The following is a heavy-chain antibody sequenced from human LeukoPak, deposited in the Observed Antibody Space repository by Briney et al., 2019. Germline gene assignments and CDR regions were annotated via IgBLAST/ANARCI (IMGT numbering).Heavy chain of an antibody. CDR3: ARGTGGPTVTPGRWAYYYYYYMDV. V-gene: IGHV4-59*01. Sequence: SETLSLTCTVSGGSISSYYWSWIRQPPGKGLEWIGYIYYSGSTNYNPSLKSRVTISVDTSKNQFSLKLSSVTAADTAVYYCARGTGGPTVTPGRWAYYYYYYMDVWGKGTTVTVSS. CDR2: IYYSGST. CDR1: GGSISSYY. D-gene: IGHD4-17*01. J-gene: IGHJ6*03.